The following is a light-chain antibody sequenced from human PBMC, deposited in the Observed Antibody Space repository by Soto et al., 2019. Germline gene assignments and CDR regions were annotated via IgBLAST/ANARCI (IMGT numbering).Light chain of an antibody. CDR1: QSVSSN. CDR3: QQYNNWPRT. V-gene: IGKV3-15*01. Sequence: EIVMTQSPATLSVSPGERATLSCMASQSVSSNLSWYQQKPGQAPRLLIYGASTRATGVPARFSANGSGTEFTLTISSLQSEDFAVYYCQQYNNWPRTFGQGTKVDI. CDR2: GAS. J-gene: IGKJ1*01.